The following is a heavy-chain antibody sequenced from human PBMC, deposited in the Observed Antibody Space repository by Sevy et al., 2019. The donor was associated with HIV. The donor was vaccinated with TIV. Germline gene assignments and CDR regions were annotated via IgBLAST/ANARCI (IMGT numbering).Heavy chain of an antibody. V-gene: IGHV1-69*06. CDR3: ARSSTMVRGVIITLFWFDP. CDR2: IIPIFGTA. J-gene: IGHJ5*02. D-gene: IGHD3-10*01. CDR1: GGTFSSYA. Sequence: ASVKVSCKASGGTFSSYAISWVRQAPGQGLEWMGGIIPIFGTANYAQKFQGRVTITADKSTSTAYMELSNLRSEDTAVYYCARSSTMVRGVIITLFWFDPWGQGTLVTVSS.